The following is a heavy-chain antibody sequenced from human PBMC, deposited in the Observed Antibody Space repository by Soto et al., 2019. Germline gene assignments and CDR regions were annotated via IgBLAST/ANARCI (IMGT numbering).Heavy chain of an antibody. CDR1: GGTFSTYT. D-gene: IGHD3-22*01. CDR3: TRDLYYFDSSAYYGHNWFDP. Sequence: QVQLVQSGAEVKKPGSSVKVSCKASGGTFSTYTMSWVRQAPGQGLEWMGGIIPMFGTTTYAENFQGRVTITADESTSTAYMEVTSLRSEDTAVYYCTRDLYYFDSSAYYGHNWFDPWGQGTRVTVSS. V-gene: IGHV1-69*12. J-gene: IGHJ5*02. CDR2: IIPMFGTT.